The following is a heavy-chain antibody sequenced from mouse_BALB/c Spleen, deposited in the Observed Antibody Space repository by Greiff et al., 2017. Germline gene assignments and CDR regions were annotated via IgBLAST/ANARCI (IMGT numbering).Heavy chain of an antibody. D-gene: IGHD2-10*02. Sequence: EVKVVESGGGLVQPGGSRKLSCAASGFTFSSFGMHWVRQAPEKGLEWVAYISSGSSTIYYADTVKGRFTISRDNPKNTLFLQMTSLRSEDTAMYYCARSKYGNYVWFAYWGQGTLVTVSA. J-gene: IGHJ3*01. CDR1: GFTFSSFG. CDR3: ARSKYGNYVWFAY. CDR2: ISSGSSTI. V-gene: IGHV5-17*02.